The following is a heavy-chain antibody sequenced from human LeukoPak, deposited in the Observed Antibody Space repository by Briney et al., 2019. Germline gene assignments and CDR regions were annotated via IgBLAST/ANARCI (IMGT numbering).Heavy chain of an antibody. CDR1: GFTFSDYW. CDR2: IISDGSSV. CDR3: AREGVVPADRGPHYYYYGMDV. J-gene: IGHJ6*02. D-gene: IGHD2-2*01. V-gene: IGHV3-74*01. Sequence: GGSLRLSCIASGFTFSDYWMHWVRQAPGKGPVWVSRIISDGSSVSYVDSVKGRFTISRDNAKNSLYLQMNSLRAEDTAVYYCAREGVVPADRGPHYYYYGMDVWGQGTTVTVSS.